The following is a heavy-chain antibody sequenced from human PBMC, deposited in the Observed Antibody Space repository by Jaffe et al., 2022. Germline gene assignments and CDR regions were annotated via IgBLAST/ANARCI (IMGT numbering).Heavy chain of an antibody. D-gene: IGHD5-12*01. CDR3: ARESGRGYSGYDPYYFDY. J-gene: IGHJ4*02. Sequence: QVQLVQSGAEVKKPGASVKVSCKASGYTFTSYYMHWVRQAPGQGLEWMGIINPSGGSTSYAQKFQGRVTMTRDTSTSTVYMYLSSLRSEDTAVYYCARESGRGYSGYDPYYFDYWGQGTLVTVSS. CDR1: GYTFTSYY. V-gene: IGHV1-46*01. CDR2: INPSGGST.